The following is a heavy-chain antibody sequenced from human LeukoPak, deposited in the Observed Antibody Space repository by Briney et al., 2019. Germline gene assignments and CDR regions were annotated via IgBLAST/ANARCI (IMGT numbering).Heavy chain of an antibody. Sequence: PGGSLRLSCAASGFTFSSYAVSWVRQAPGKGLEWVSAISGSGGSTYYADSVKGRFTISRDNSKNTLYLQMNSLRAEDTAVYYCAKDYSSGGELVAYFDYWGQGTLVTVSS. CDR1: GFTFSSYA. D-gene: IGHD6-19*01. J-gene: IGHJ4*02. V-gene: IGHV3-23*01. CDR3: AKDYSSGGELVAYFDY. CDR2: ISGSGGST.